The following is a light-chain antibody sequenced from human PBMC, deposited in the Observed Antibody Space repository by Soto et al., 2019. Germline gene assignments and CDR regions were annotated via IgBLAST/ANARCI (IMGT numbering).Light chain of an antibody. J-gene: IGLJ1*01. CDR3: SSYAGSNNFGV. Sequence: SALTQPPYASGSPGQSVTISCTGTSSDVGAYNYVSWYQQHPGKVPKLMIYEVSKRPSGVPDRFSGSKSGNTASLTVSGLQAEDEADYYCSSYAGSNNFGVFGTGTKVTVL. CDR1: SSDVGAYNY. CDR2: EVS. V-gene: IGLV2-8*01.